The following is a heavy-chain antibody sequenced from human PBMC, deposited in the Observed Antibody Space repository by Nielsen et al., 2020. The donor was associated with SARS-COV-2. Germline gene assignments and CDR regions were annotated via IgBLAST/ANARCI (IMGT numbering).Heavy chain of an antibody. V-gene: IGHV3-9*01. J-gene: IGHJ4*02. D-gene: IGHD4-17*01. Sequence: SLKISCAASGFTFSDYYMSWIRQAPGKGLEWVSGISWNSGSIGYADSVKGRFTISRDNAKTSLYLQMNSLRAEDTALYYCAKVSRDDYGDYADYWGQGTLVTVSS. CDR3: AKVSRDDYGDYADY. CDR1: GFTFSDYY. CDR2: ISWNSGSI.